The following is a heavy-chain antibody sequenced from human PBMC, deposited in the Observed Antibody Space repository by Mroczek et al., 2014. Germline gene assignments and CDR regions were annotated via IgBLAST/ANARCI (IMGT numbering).Heavy chain of an antibody. D-gene: IGHD1-26*01. J-gene: IGHJ6*03. Sequence: QVQLQQSGPGLVKPSETLSLTCTVSGGSISSYYWSWIRQPAGKGLEWIGRIYTSGSTNYNPSLKSRVTMSVDTSKNQFSLKLSSVTAADTAVYYCARAGLAGGSYFDYYYYYYMDVWGKGTTVTVSS. V-gene: IGHV4-4*07. CDR2: IYTSGST. CDR1: GGSISSYY. CDR3: ARAGLAGGSYFDYYYYYYMDV.